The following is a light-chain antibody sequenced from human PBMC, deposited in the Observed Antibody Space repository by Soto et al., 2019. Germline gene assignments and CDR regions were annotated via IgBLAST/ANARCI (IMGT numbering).Light chain of an antibody. V-gene: IGKV1-12*01. CDR1: QSINKW. Sequence: IQITQSPSTLSASVGDRVTITCRASQSINKWVAWFQQKSGRDTKLLIYDAATLQSGVPSRFSGTGSGTDFTLSISSLQTEEFATYDCKQTHSLPLSVGPGNKGEIK. CDR2: DAA. CDR3: KQTHSLPLS. J-gene: IGKJ3*01.